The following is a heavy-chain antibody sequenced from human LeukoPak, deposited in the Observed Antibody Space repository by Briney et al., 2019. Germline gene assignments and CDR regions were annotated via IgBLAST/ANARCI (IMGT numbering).Heavy chain of an antibody. CDR3: AKDLYLRDFWSGYFDY. D-gene: IGHD3-3*01. V-gene: IGHV3-73*01. CDR1: GFSFSGST. J-gene: IGHJ4*02. Sequence: GGSLMLSCAASGFSFSGSTMHWVRQAPGKGLEWVGHITSKRDNYATVYAASVEGRFTISRDDSKSTTYLQMNSLRAEDTAVFYCAKDLYLRDFWSGYFDYWGQGIPVTVSS. CDR2: ITSKRDNYAT.